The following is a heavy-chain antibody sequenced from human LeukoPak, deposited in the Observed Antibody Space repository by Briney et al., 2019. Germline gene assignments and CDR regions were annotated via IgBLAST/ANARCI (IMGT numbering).Heavy chain of an antibody. D-gene: IGHD3-22*01. V-gene: IGHV4-39*01. J-gene: IGHJ5*02. CDR1: YESISSSSHY. CDR2: IDSGRNI. Sequence: SETLSLTCTVSYESISSSSHYWGWIRRPPGKGLEWIGSIDSGRNIHSSPSLGSRDIISVDTSKNQFSLKLSSVTAADTAVYYCARTKYYFDSSDYFSFDPWGQGILVTVSS. CDR3: ARTKYYFDSSDYFSFDP.